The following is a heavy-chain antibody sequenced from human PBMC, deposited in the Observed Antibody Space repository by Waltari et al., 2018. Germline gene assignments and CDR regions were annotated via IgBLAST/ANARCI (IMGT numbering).Heavy chain of an antibody. CDR3: TSDHGLSWPLD. V-gene: IGHV3-53*01. CDR2: IYRGGET. D-gene: IGHD6-13*01. CDR1: GVIVSNTY. J-gene: IGHJ4*02. Sequence: EVHLVASGAGLVHPGYSVRISCSASGVIVSNTYMSWVRQPPGKGLEWVSVIYRGGETYYADSVKGRFTISRDNSKNTLDLQMNNVRAEDTAVYYCTSDHGLSWPLDWGQGTMVTVSS.